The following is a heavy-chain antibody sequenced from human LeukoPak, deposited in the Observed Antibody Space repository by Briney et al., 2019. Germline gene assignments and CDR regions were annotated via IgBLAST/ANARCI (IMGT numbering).Heavy chain of an antibody. Sequence: PSETLSLTCIVSAGSISTYYWTWIRQPPGKGLEWIGYIYYSGSTNYNPSLKSRVTISVDTSKNQFSLKLSSVTAADTAVYYCARGPPYCGGDCYYDYWGQGTLVTVSS. CDR1: AGSISTYY. CDR3: ARGPPYCGGDCYYDY. J-gene: IGHJ4*02. V-gene: IGHV4-59*01. D-gene: IGHD2-21*02. CDR2: IYYSGST.